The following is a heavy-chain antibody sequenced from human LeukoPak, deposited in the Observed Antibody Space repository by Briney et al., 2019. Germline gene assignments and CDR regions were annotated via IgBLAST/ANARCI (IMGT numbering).Heavy chain of an antibody. CDR2: IYYSGST. D-gene: IGHD3-10*01. CDR3: ARASVLLSADY. CDR1: GGSISSYY. V-gene: IGHV4-59*01. Sequence: PSETLSLTCTVSGGSISSYYWSWIRQPPGKGLEWIGYIYYSGSTNYNPSLKSRVTISVDTSKNQFSLKLSSVTAADTAVYYCARASVLLSADYWGQGTLVTVPS. J-gene: IGHJ4*02.